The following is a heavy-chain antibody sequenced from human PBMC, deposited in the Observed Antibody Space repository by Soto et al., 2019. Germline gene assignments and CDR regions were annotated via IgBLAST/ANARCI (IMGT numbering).Heavy chain of an antibody. Sequence: QVQLVASGGGVVQPGRSLRLSCAASGFTFSTYGMHWVRQAPGKGLEWVAVIWNDGSNKYYGDSVTGRFTISRDDSKSPVYLEMERLRVEATAVYYCARDFDSGYDLWGQGTLVIVSS. CDR1: GFTFSTYG. D-gene: IGHD5-12*01. J-gene: IGHJ4*02. CDR3: ARDFDSGYDL. V-gene: IGHV3-33*01. CDR2: IWNDGSNK.